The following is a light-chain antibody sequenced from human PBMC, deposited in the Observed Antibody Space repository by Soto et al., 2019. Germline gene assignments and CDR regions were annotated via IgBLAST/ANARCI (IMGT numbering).Light chain of an antibody. J-gene: IGKJ5*01. CDR1: QSVGSS. Sequence: EIMLTQSPGTLSLSPGERATLSCRASQSVGSSLSWYQQKPGQAPRLLFYGASNRANGMPDRFSGSGSGTDFTLHISRMEHEDCAVYYCQGYDSYHLLTFGQGTRLEIK. CDR3: QGYDSYHLLT. CDR2: GAS. V-gene: IGKV3-20*01.